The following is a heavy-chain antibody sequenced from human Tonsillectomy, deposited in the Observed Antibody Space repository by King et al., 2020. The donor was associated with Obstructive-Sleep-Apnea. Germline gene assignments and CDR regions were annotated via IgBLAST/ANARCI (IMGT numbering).Heavy chain of an antibody. Sequence: VQLVESGGGLVQPGRSLGLSCTASGFTFGDYAMSWFRQAPGKGLEWVGFIRSKAYGGTTEYAASVKGRFTISRDDSKSIAYLQMNSLKTEDTAVYYCTRPLYDFWSGSPTHYWGQGTLVTVSS. D-gene: IGHD3-3*01. CDR3: TRPLYDFWSGSPTHY. V-gene: IGHV3-49*03. CDR2: IRSKAYGGTT. CDR1: GFTFGDYA. J-gene: IGHJ4*02.